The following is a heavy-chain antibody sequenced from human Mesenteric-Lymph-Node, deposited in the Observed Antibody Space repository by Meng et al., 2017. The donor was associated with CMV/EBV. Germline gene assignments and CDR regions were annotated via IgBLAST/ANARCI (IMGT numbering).Heavy chain of an antibody. V-gene: IGHV1-18*01. CDR2: INTYIGDT. Sequence: ASVKVSCKASGYTFTTYGVHWVRQAPGQGLEWMGWINTYIGDTNYAEKLRGRVTLTKDTATTSVYLELRNLRSDDTAVYFCARSRGRVVLIGNWFDPWGQGTLVTVSS. CDR3: ARSRGRVVLIGNWFDP. J-gene: IGHJ5*02. D-gene: IGHD3-9*01. CDR1: GYTFTTYG.